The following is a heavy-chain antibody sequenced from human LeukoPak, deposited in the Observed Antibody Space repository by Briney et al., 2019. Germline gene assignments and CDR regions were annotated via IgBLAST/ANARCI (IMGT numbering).Heavy chain of an antibody. CDR1: GGSNSSFY. Sequence: SETLSLTCTVFGGSNSSFYWSWIRQPAGKGLEWIGRIYTSGGTNYNPSLKSRVTMSIDTSKNQFSLKLSSVTAADTAVYYCARAYCSSTSCQWGFDYWGQGTLVTVSS. V-gene: IGHV4-4*07. CDR2: IYTSGGT. J-gene: IGHJ4*02. D-gene: IGHD2-2*01. CDR3: ARAYCSSTSCQWGFDY.